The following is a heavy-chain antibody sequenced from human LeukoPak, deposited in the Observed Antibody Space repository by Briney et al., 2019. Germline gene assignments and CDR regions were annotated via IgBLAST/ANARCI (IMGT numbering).Heavy chain of an antibody. Sequence: GGSLRLSCAASGFTFSSYAMSWFGQPPGKGLDWVSAISGSGGSTYYADSVKGRFAISRDNSKNTLYLQMNSLRAEDTAVYYCAKEGRILGTNDYWGQGTLVTVSS. J-gene: IGHJ4*02. CDR3: AKEGRILGTNDY. CDR1: GFTFSSYA. D-gene: IGHD2-8*01. V-gene: IGHV3-23*01. CDR2: ISGSGGST.